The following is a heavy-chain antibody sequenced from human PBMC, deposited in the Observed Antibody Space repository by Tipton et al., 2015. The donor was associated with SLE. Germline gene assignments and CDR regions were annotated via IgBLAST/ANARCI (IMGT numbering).Heavy chain of an antibody. CDR3: ARMGRPVVSYAFDI. D-gene: IGHD2-8*02. J-gene: IGHJ3*02. Sequence: TLSLTCTVSGGSISSGDYYWSWIRQPPGKGLEWIGYIYYSGSTNYNPSLKSRVTISVDTSKNQFSLKLSSVTAADTAVYYCARMGRPVVSYAFDIWGQGTMVTVSS. CDR1: GGSISSGDYY. V-gene: IGHV4-61*08. CDR2: IYYSGST.